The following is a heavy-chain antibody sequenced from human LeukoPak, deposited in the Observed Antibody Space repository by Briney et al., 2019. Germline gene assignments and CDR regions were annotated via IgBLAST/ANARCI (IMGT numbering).Heavy chain of an antibody. CDR3: GRNRSCWHLDF. J-gene: IGHJ4*01. D-gene: IGHD6-19*01. CDR2: IHYSGAT. CDR1: GGFINDYY. Sequence: PSETLSLTCSVSGGFINDYYWSWIRQPPGKGLEWIGYIHYSGATNYNPSLKSRVIMSVDTSRNQFSLNLYSVTSDDTALYYCGRNRSCWHLDFWGQGTPVTVS. V-gene: IGHV4-59*01.